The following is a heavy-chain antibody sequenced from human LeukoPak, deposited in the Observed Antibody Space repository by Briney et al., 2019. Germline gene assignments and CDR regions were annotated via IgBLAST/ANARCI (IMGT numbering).Heavy chain of an antibody. J-gene: IGHJ4*02. CDR2: IRYDGSNK. D-gene: IGHD2-15*01. Sequence: GGSLRLSCAASGFTFSSYGMDWVRQAPGKGMEWVAFIRYDGSNKYYADSVKGRFTISRDNSKNTLYLQMNSLRAEDTAVYYCAKTASGGSCYLDYWGQGTLVTVSS. CDR3: AKTASGGSCYLDY. CDR1: GFTFSSYG. V-gene: IGHV3-30*02.